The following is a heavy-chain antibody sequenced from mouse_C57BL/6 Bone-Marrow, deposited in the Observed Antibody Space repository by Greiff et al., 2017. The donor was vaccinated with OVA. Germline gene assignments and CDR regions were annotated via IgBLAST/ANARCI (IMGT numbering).Heavy chain of an antibody. CDR2: ISYDGSN. CDR1: GYSITSGYY. J-gene: IGHJ1*03. Sequence: EVQLKESGPGLVKPSQSLSLTCSVTGYSITSGYYWNWIRQFPGNKLEWMGYISYDGSNNYNPSLKNRISITRDTSKNQFFLKLNSVTTEDTATYYCARGTTDWYFDVWGTGTTVTVSS. D-gene: IGHD1-1*01. V-gene: IGHV3-6*01. CDR3: ARGTTDWYFDV.